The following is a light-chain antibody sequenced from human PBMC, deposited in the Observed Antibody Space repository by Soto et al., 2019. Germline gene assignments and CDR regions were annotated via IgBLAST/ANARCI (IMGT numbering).Light chain of an antibody. Sequence: QSVLTQPPSVSGAPGQRVTISCTGGSSNIGAGSDVHWYQQLPGTAPKLLIYGNNNRPSGVPDRFSGSKSGTSASLAITGLQAEDEDDDYCQSNDTSLSALYVFGAGTKLTVL. CDR3: QSNDTSLSALYV. V-gene: IGLV1-40*01. CDR1: SSNIGAGSD. J-gene: IGLJ1*01. CDR2: GNN.